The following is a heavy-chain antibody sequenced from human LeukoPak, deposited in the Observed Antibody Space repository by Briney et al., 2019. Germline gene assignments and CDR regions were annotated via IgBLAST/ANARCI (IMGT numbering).Heavy chain of an antibody. D-gene: IGHD1-1*01. Sequence: GASVKVSCKASGYTFTSYYMHWVRQAPGQGLEWMGIINPSGGSTSYAQKFQGRVTMTEDTSTDTAYMELSSLRSEDTAVYYCARDHRGRPTVLEDAFDIWGQGTMVTVSS. J-gene: IGHJ3*02. CDR3: ARDHRGRPTVLEDAFDI. CDR1: GYTFTSYY. CDR2: INPSGGST. V-gene: IGHV1-46*01.